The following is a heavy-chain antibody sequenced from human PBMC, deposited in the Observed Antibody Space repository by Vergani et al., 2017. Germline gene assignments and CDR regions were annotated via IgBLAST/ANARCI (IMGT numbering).Heavy chain of an antibody. Sequence: QVQLVQSGAEVKKPGSSVKVSCKASGGTFSSYAISWVRQAPGQGLEWMGWINPNSGGTNYAQKFQGRVTMTRDTSISTAYMELSRLRSYDTAVYYCARAVIVATIRGAFDYWGQGTLVTVSS. J-gene: IGHJ4*02. CDR1: GGTFSSYA. CDR3: ARAVIVATIRGAFDY. V-gene: IGHV1-2*02. CDR2: INPNSGGT. D-gene: IGHD5-12*01.